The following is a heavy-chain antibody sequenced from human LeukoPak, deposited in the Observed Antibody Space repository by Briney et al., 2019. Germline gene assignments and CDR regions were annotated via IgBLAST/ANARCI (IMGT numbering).Heavy chain of an antibody. CDR2: ISGSGGST. CDR1: GFTFSSYA. D-gene: IGHD3-16*01. Sequence: GGSLRLSCAASGFTFSSYAMSWVRQAPGKGLEWVSAISGSGGSTYYADSVKGRFTISRDNSKNTLYLQMNSLRAEDTAVYYCAKDWLLDDYVWGSPDYWGQGTLVTVSS. J-gene: IGHJ4*02. V-gene: IGHV3-23*01. CDR3: AKDWLLDDYVWGSPDY.